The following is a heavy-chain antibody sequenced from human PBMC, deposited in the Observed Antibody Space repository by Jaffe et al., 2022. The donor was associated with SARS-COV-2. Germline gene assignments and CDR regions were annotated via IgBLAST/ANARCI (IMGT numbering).Heavy chain of an antibody. CDR1: GFTVSSNY. V-gene: IGHV3-66*02. CDR2: IYSGGST. D-gene: IGHD6-13*01. Sequence: EVQLVESGGGLVQPGGSLRLSCAASGFTVSSNYMSWVRQAPGKGLEWVSVIYSGGSTYYADSVKGRFTLSRDNSKNTLFLQMNSLRAEDTALYYCARHLMISSSWFFLFDYWGQGTLVTVSS. CDR3: ARHLMISSSWFFLFDY. J-gene: IGHJ4*02.